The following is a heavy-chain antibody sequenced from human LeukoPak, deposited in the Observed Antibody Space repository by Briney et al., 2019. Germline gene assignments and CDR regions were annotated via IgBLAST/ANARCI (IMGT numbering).Heavy chain of an antibody. CDR1: GFTLSSYW. Sequence: GGSLRLSCAASGFTLSSYWMSWVRQAPGKGLEWVANIKQDGSEKYYVDSVKGRFAISRDNAKNSLYLQMNSLRAEDTAVYYCASGPAYYDFWSGYFGYWGQGALVTVSS. J-gene: IGHJ4*02. D-gene: IGHD3-3*01. CDR3: ASGPAYYDFWSGYFGY. CDR2: IKQDGSEK. V-gene: IGHV3-7*01.